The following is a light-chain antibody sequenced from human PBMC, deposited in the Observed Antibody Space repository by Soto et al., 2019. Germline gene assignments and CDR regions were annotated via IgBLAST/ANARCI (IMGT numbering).Light chain of an antibody. CDR1: QSVSSSY. CDR3: QQYGSSPLT. CDR2: GAS. J-gene: IGKJ4*01. V-gene: IGKV3-20*01. Sequence: ENVLTQSPGTLSLSPGERARLSCRASQSVSSSYLAWYQQKPGQAPRLLIYGASIRATGIPDRFSVSGSGTDFTLTINRLEPEDFAVYYCQQYGSSPLTFGGGTKVDIK.